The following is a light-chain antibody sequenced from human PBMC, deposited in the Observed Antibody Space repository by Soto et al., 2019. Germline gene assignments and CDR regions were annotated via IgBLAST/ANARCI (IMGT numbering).Light chain of an antibody. CDR2: GAS. CDR3: QQYGSSPWT. Sequence: IVLTQSPCTLSLSPGERATLSCRASQSVSSSYLAWYQQKPGQAPRLLIYGASSRATGIPDRFSGSGSGTDFTLTISRLEPEDFAVYYCQQYGSSPWTFGPGT. CDR1: QSVSSSY. V-gene: IGKV3-20*01. J-gene: IGKJ3*01.